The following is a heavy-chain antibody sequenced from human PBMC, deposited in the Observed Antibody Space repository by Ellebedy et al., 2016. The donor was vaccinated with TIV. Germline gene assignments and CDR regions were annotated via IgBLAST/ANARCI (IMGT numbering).Heavy chain of an antibody. V-gene: IGHV3-53*01. CDR3: AYDYYYYYGMDV. Sequence: GESLKISXAASGFTVSSNYMSWVRQAPGKGLEWVSVIYSGGSTYYADSVKGRFTISRDNSKNTLYLQMNSLRAEDTAVYYCAYDYYYYYGMDVWGQGTTVTVSS. CDR1: GFTVSSNY. CDR2: IYSGGST. J-gene: IGHJ6*02.